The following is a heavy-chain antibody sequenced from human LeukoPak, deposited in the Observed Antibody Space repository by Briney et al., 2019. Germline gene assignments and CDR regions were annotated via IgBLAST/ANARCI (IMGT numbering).Heavy chain of an antibody. J-gene: IGHJ4*02. CDR2: IYSGGST. CDR3: AKDSRPLWFGELYSDYFDY. CDR1: GFTVSSNY. Sequence: GGSLRLSCAASGFTVSSNYMSWVRQAPGKGLEWVSVIYSGGSTYYADSVKGRFTISRDNSKNTLYLQMNSLRAEDTAVYYCAKDSRPLWFGELYSDYFDYWGQGTLVTVSS. V-gene: IGHV3-66*01. D-gene: IGHD3-10*01.